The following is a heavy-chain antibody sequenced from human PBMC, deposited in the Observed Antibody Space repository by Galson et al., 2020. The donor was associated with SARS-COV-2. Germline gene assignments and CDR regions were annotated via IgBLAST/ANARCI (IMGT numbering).Heavy chain of an antibody. CDR3: ARAGPLKYGSSWSCDY. Sequence: SQTLSLTCTVSGGSISSSSYYWGWIRQPPGKGLEWIGSIYYSGSTSYNPSLKSPVTISVDTSKHQVSLKLSWVTAADTAVYYCARAGPLKYGSSWSCDYGGQGALVTVSA. CDR1: GGSISSSSYY. CDR2: IYYSGST. J-gene: IGHJ4*02. V-gene: IGHV4-39*01. D-gene: IGHD6-13*01.